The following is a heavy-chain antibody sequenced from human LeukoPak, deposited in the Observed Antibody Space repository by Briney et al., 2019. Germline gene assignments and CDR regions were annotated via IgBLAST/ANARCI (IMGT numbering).Heavy chain of an antibody. CDR3: AKEGALRDFDY. V-gene: IGHV3-30*02. J-gene: IGHJ4*02. Sequence: GGSLRLSCAASGFTFSNYGMHWVRQAPGKGLEWVAVIRYDGNNKYYADSVKGRFTISRDNSKNTLYLQMNSLRAEDTAAYYCAKEGALRDFDYWGQGALVTVPS. D-gene: IGHD3-16*01. CDR1: GFTFSNYG. CDR2: IRYDGNNK.